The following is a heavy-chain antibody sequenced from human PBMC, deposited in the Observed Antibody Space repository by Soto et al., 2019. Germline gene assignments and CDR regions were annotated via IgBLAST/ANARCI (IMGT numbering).Heavy chain of an antibody. CDR1: GASISSSSYY. CDR2: IYYGGST. J-gene: IGHJ3*02. Sequence: QLQLQESGPGLVKPSETLSLTCTVSGASISSSSYYWGWIRQPPGKGLEWIGSIYYGGSTYYNPSLKSRVTISVDTSKNQFSLKLSSVTAADTAVYYCASAVRPGTFDIWGQGTMVTVSS. CDR3: ASAVRPGTFDI. D-gene: IGHD6-19*01. V-gene: IGHV4-39*01.